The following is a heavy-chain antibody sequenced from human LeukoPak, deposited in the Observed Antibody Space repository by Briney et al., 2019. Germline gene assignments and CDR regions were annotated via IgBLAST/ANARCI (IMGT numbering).Heavy chain of an antibody. J-gene: IGHJ6*03. CDR1: GGSFSGYY. CDR2: INHSGST. V-gene: IGHV4-34*01. CDR3: ARRYCSSTSCPKGLGYYYMDV. Sequence: PSETLSLTCAVYGGSFSGYYWSWIRQPPGKGLDWIGEINHSGSTNYNPSLKSRVTISVDTSKNQFSLKLSSVTAADTAVYYCARRYCSSTSCPKGLGYYYMDVWGKGTTVTVSS. D-gene: IGHD2-2*01.